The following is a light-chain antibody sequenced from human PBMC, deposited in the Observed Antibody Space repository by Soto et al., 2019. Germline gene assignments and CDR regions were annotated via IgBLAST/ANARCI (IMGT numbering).Light chain of an antibody. CDR3: QQRNTWPPVT. V-gene: IGKV3-11*01. CDR2: GAF. Sequence: EIVMTQSPATLAVSPWDTATLSCRASQSLGGNLAWYQQKPGQAPRLLIYGAFNRATGIPARFSGSGSGADFTLTISSLEPEDFAIYYCQQRNTWPPVTFGQGTKVDIK. J-gene: IGKJ1*01. CDR1: QSLGGN.